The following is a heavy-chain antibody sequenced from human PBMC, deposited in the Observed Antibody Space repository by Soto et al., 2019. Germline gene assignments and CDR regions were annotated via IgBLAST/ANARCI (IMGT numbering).Heavy chain of an antibody. CDR1: GGSISSSSYY. J-gene: IGHJ6*02. CDR3: ARQCSGGSYTYYYYYGMDV. Sequence: PSETLSLTCTVSGGSISSSSYYWGWIRQPPGKGLEWIGSIYYSGSTYYNPSLKSRVTISVDTSKNQFSLKLSSVTAADTAVYYCARQCSGGSYTYYYYYGMDVWGQGTTVTVSS. D-gene: IGHD2-15*01. V-gene: IGHV4-39*01. CDR2: IYYSGST.